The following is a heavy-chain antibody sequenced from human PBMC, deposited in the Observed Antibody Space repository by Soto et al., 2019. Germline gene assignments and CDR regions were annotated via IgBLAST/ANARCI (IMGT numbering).Heavy chain of an antibody. CDR3: ARGKWFGEVGGWFDP. V-gene: IGHV1-69*02. CDR1: GGTFSSYT. J-gene: IGHJ5*02. Sequence: ASVKVSCKASGGTFSSYTISWVRQAPGQGLEWMGRIIPILGIANYAQKFQGRVTITADKSTSTAYMELSSLRSEDTAVYYCARGKWFGEVGGWFDPWGQGTLVTVSS. D-gene: IGHD3-10*01. CDR2: IIPILGIA.